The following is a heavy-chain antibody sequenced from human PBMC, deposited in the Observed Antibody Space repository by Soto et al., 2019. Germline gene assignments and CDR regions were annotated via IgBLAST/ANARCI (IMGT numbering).Heavy chain of an antibody. J-gene: IGHJ6*02. CDR3: AKDRRPNYCYGMDV. CDR1: GFTFSSYG. Sequence: QVQLVESGGGVVQPGRSLRLSCAASGFTFSSYGMHWVRQAPGKGLEWVAVISFDGSNKYYADSVKGRFTISRDNSKNTLYLQMNSLIAEDTAVYYCAKDRRPNYCYGMDVWGLGTMVTVSS. CDR2: ISFDGSNK. D-gene: IGHD6-25*01. V-gene: IGHV3-30*18.